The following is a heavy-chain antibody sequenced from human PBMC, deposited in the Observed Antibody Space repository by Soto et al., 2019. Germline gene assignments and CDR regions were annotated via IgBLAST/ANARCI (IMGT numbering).Heavy chain of an antibody. D-gene: IGHD3-22*01. CDR1: GGSISSDY. V-gene: IGHV4-59*01. CDR2: INYSGST. Sequence: QVQLQESGPGLVKPSETLSLTCSVSGGSISSDYWNWIRQPPGKGLEWIGYINYSGSTNHNPSLTRRVTISVDTSQNHFSLKLSSVTAADTAVYYCGRASYYYDSSGYFYVHYFDYLGQGTLVTVSS. CDR3: GRASYYYDSSGYFYVHYFDY. J-gene: IGHJ4*02.